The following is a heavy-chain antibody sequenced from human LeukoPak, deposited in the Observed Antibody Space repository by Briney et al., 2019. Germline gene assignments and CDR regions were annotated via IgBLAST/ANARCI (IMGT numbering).Heavy chain of an antibody. D-gene: IGHD3-22*01. Sequence: SETQSLTCTVSGGSISSGDYYWSWIRQPPGKGLEWIGYIYYSGSTYYNPSLKSRVTISVDTSKNQFSLKLSSVTAADTAVYYCARQHYYYDSSGYPFDYWGQGTLVTVSS. CDR2: IYYSGST. CDR1: GGSISSGDYY. CDR3: ARQHYYYDSSGYPFDY. J-gene: IGHJ4*02. V-gene: IGHV4-30-4*01.